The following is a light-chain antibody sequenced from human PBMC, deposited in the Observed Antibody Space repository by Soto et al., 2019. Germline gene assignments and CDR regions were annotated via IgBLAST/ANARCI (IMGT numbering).Light chain of an antibody. V-gene: IGKV1-39*01. CDR2: AAS. J-gene: IGKJ2*01. CDR1: QSISSY. Sequence: DIQMTQSPSSLSASVGDRVTITCRASQSISSYLNWYQQKPGKAPKLLIYAASSLQGGVPSRFSGSGSGTDFTLNISSLQPEDFATYYCQQSYSTPQNTFGQGPKLEIK. CDR3: QQSYSTPQNT.